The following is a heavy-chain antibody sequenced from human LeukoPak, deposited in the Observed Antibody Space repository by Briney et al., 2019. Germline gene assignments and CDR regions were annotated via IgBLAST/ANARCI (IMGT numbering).Heavy chain of an antibody. V-gene: IGHV3-7*04. D-gene: IGHD2-2*02. Sequence: PGGSLRLSCAASGFTFSSYWMSWARQAPGKGLEWVANIQQDGSDKYYVDSVKGRFTISRDNAKNSLYLQMNSLRAEDTAVYYCARALAYCSSTNCYTYCYYYMDVWGKGTTVTVSS. CDR2: IQQDGSDK. J-gene: IGHJ6*03. CDR3: ARALAYCSSTNCYTYCYYYMDV. CDR1: GFTFSSYW.